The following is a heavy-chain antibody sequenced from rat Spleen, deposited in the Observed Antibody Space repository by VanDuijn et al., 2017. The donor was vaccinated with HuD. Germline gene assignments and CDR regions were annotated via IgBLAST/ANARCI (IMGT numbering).Heavy chain of an antibody. J-gene: IGHJ1*01. Sequence: QVQLKESGPGLVQPSQTLSLTCTVSGFSLTSYGVTWVRQPPGKGLEWIGTIRSGGGTDYTSTLKSRLSISRDASKSQVFLKMSSLHTEDTATYYCVRDRYNWYFDFWGPGIMVTVSS. CDR2: IRSGGGT. V-gene: IGHV2-4*01. CDR3: VRDRYNWYFDF. CDR1: GFSLTSYG.